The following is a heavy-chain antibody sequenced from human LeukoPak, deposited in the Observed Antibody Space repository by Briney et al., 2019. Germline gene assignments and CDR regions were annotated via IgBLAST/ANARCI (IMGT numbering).Heavy chain of an antibody. CDR3: ARDRPGLSGYYYGMDV. CDR1: GGSISSYY. V-gene: IGHV4-59*01. D-gene: IGHD3-10*01. Sequence: SETLSLTCTVSGGSISSYYWSWIRQPPGKGLEWIGYIYYSGSTKYNPSLKSRVTISVDTSKNQFSLKLSSVTAADTAVYYCARDRPGLSGYYYGMDVWSKGTTVRVSS. CDR2: IYYSGST. J-gene: IGHJ6*04.